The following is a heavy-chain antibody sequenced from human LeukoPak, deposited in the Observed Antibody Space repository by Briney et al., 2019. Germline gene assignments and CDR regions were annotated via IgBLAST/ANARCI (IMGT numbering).Heavy chain of an antibody. J-gene: IGHJ4*02. D-gene: IGHD3/OR15-3a*01. CDR1: GYTFTSNY. Sequence: GASVKVSCKAFGYTFTSNYMHWVRQAPGQGPEWMGVISPSGGSTTYAQKFQGRVTLTRDMSTSTDYLELSSLRSEDTAVYYCARVLPDGFFPLEYWGQGTLVTVSS. CDR2: ISPSGGST. CDR3: ARVLPDGFFPLEY. V-gene: IGHV1-46*01.